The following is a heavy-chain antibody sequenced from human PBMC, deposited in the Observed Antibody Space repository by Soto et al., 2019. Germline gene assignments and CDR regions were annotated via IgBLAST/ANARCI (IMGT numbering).Heavy chain of an antibody. CDR2: ISSSGTT. V-gene: IGHV4-61*08. CDR1: GDSVNSGAHY. Sequence: SETLSLTCIVSGDSVNSGAHYWSWIRQSPGTGLEWIGYISSSGTTTYSPSLRSRIIISSDTSRNLFSLRLTSVTAADTAIYYRARVKRRCGTYSAWFVPWGDGRLVRVSS. D-gene: IGHD1-1*01. CDR3: ARVKRRCGTYSAWFVP. J-gene: IGHJ5*02.